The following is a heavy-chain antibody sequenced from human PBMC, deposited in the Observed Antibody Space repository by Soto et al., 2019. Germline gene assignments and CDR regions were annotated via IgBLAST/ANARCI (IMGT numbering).Heavy chain of an antibody. Sequence: PSETLSLTCTVSGGSISSYYWSWIRQPPGKGLEWIGYIYYSGSTNYNPSLKSRVTISVDTTKNLFSLRLSSVTAADTAVYYCAGADSGNYYHGFQMWGQGKMVTVSS. CDR1: GGSISSYY. J-gene: IGHJ3*02. CDR3: AGADSGNYYHGFQM. D-gene: IGHD1-26*01. V-gene: IGHV4-59*01. CDR2: IYYSGST.